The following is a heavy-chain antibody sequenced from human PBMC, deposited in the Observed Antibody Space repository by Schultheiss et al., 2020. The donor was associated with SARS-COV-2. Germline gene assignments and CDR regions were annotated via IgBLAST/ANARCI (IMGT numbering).Heavy chain of an antibody. Sequence: GGSLRLSCAASGFTFSSYSMNWVRQAPGKGLEWVSYISSSSSTIYYADSVKGRFTISRDNAKNSLYLQMNSLRAEDTAVYYCARDSSSWYGTGGYFQHWGQGTLVTVSS. CDR2: ISSSSSTI. J-gene: IGHJ1*01. D-gene: IGHD6-13*01. CDR1: GFTFSSYS. CDR3: ARDSSSWYGTGGYFQH. V-gene: IGHV3-48*04.